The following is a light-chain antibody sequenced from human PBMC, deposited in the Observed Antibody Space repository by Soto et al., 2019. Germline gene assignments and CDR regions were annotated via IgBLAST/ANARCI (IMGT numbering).Light chain of an antibody. J-gene: IGLJ2*01. CDR2: DVS. Sequence: QSVLTQPRPGFGSPWQSLAISCTRTITECGGYSYGSWYQQHPGKAPKLMIYDVSERPSGVPDRFSASKSGNTASLTISGLQAEDEADYYCCSYAGSYTHVLFGGGTKVTVL. V-gene: IGLV2-11*01. CDR1: ITECGGYSY. CDR3: CSYAGSYTHVL.